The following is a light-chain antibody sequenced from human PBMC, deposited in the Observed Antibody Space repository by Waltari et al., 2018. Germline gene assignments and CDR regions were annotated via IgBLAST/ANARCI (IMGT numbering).Light chain of an antibody. V-gene: IGLV2-11*01. J-gene: IGLJ3*02. Sequence: QSALTQPRSVSGSPEQSLTTSCPGTSMEVGSYTYFSWFQNHPGKAPKPMIYDVTKRPSGVPDRFSGSKSGITASLTISGLQADDEADYYCCSYAGSCTLGVFGGGTKLTVL. CDR3: CSYAGSCTLGV. CDR1: SMEVGSYTY. CDR2: DVT.